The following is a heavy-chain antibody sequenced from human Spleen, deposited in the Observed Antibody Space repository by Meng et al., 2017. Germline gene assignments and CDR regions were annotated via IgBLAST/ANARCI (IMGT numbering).Heavy chain of an antibody. CDR3: KTYSSGGGLGS. V-gene: IGHV4-30-4*01. CDR1: GDSISSDYF. Sequence: QVQLQESGPGLVKPSQTLSLTCTVSGDSISSDYFWSWIRQPPGKGLEWIGYIYHGGSTDYNPSLRSRVAISVDTSKNQFSMKLSSVTAADTAVYYCKTYSSGGGLGSWGQGTLVTVSS. D-gene: IGHD2-15*01. J-gene: IGHJ5*02. CDR2: IYHGGST.